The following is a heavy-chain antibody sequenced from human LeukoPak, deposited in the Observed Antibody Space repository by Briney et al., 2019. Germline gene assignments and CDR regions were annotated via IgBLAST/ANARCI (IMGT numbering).Heavy chain of an antibody. J-gene: IGHJ3*02. CDR3: TTPFYSGSGSYYNAFDI. V-gene: IGHV3-15*04. CDR1: GFTFDNAW. D-gene: IGHD3-10*01. Sequence: GGSLRLSCAASGFTFDNAWMSWVRQAPGKGLEWVGRIESKTDGGTTNYAAPVKGRFTISRDDSENTLYLQMNSLKTEDTAVYYCTTPFYSGSGSYYNAFDIWGQGTVVTVYS. CDR2: IESKTDGGTT.